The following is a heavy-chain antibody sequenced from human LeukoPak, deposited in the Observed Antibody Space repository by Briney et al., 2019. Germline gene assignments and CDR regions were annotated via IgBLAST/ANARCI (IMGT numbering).Heavy chain of an antibody. Sequence: ASVKVSCKASGYTFTSYAMHRVRQAPGQRLEWMGWINAGNGNTKYSQKFQGRVTITRDTSASTAYMELSSLRSEDTAVYYCARDRSSGWSRLDYWGQGTLVTVSS. V-gene: IGHV1-3*01. CDR2: INAGNGNT. J-gene: IGHJ4*02. D-gene: IGHD6-19*01. CDR1: GYTFTSYA. CDR3: ARDRSSGWSRLDY.